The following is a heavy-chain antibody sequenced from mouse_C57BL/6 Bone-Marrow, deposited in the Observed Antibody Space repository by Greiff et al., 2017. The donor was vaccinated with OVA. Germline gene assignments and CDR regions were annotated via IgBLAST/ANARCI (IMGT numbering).Heavy chain of an antibody. CDR2: INPNNGGT. CDR3: ARYHGSSWFAY. CDR1: GYTFTDYY. Sequence: VQLQQSGPELVKPGASVKISCKASGYTFTDYYMNWVKQSHGKSLEWIGDINPNNGGTSYNQKFKGKATLTVDKSSSTAYMELRSLTSEDSAVYYCARYHGSSWFAYWGQGTLVTVSA. D-gene: IGHD1-1*01. J-gene: IGHJ3*01. V-gene: IGHV1-26*01.